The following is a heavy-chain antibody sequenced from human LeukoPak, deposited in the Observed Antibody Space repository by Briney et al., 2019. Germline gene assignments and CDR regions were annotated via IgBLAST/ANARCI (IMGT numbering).Heavy chain of an antibody. CDR1: GFTFSSYG. Sequence: GGSLRLSCAASGFTFSSYGMHWVRQAPGKGLEWVAVIWYDGSNKYYADSVKGRFTISRDNSKNTLYLQMNSLRAEDTAVYYCATNYGSGNTDHYFDYWGQGTLVTVSS. V-gene: IGHV3-33*01. CDR3: ATNYGSGNTDHYFDY. CDR2: IWYDGSNK. D-gene: IGHD3-10*01. J-gene: IGHJ4*02.